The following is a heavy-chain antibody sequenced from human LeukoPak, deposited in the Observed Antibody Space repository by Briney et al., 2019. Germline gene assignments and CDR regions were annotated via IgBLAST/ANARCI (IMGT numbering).Heavy chain of an antibody. V-gene: IGHV3-33*08. J-gene: IGHJ4*02. Sequence: AGGSLRLSCAASGFTFSSYAMSWVRQAPGKGLEWVAVIWYDGSNKYYADSVKGRFTISRDNSKNTLYLQMNSLRAEDTAVYYCARDKDYCSGGSCPLDYWGQGTLVTVSS. CDR3: ARDKDYCSGGSCPLDY. D-gene: IGHD2-15*01. CDR2: IWYDGSNK. CDR1: GFTFSSYA.